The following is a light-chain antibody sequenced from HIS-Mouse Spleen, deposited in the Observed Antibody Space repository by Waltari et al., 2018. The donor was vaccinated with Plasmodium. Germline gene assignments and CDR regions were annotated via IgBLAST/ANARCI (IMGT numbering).Light chain of an antibody. CDR1: QSVLYSSNNKNY. J-gene: IGKJ2*01. V-gene: IGKV4-1*01. CDR2: WAS. CDR3: QQYYSTPYT. Sequence: DIVMTQSPDSLAVSLGGRATIHCKSSQSVLYSSNNKNYLAWYQQKPGQPPKLLIYWASTRESGVPDLFSGSGSGTDFTLTISSLQAEDVAVYYCQQYYSTPYTFGQGTKLEIK.